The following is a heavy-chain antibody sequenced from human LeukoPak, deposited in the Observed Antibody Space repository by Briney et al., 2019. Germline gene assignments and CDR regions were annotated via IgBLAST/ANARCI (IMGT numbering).Heavy chain of an antibody. CDR1: GGSFSGYY. J-gene: IGHJ6*02. CDR3: ARGPITMVRGVYYYYYGMDV. D-gene: IGHD3-10*01. Sequence: SDTLSLTCAVYGGSFSGYYWSWIRQPPGKGLEWIGEINHSGSTNYNPSLKSRVTISVDTSKNQFSLKLSSVTAADTAVYYCARGPITMVRGVYYYYYGMDVWGQGTTVTVSS. V-gene: IGHV4-34*01. CDR2: INHSGST.